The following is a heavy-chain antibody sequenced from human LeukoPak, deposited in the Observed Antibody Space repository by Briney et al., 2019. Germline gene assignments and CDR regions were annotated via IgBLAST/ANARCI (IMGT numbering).Heavy chain of an antibody. D-gene: IGHD5-18*01. CDR2: IYSGGRI. CDR3: ASGFSYGKVDY. V-gene: IGHV3-66*01. J-gene: IGHJ4*02. CDR1: GFTVSSNY. Sequence: GGSLRLSCAASGFTVSSNYMSWVRQAPGKGLEWVSLIYSGGRIFYADSVKGRFIISTDNSKNTLYLQMNSLRAEDTAVYYCASGFSYGKVDYWGQGTLVTVSS.